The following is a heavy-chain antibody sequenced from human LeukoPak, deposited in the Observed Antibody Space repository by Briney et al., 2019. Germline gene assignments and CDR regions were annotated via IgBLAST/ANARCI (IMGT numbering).Heavy chain of an antibody. CDR3: ARASSRAFDI. J-gene: IGHJ3*02. D-gene: IGHD6-6*01. V-gene: IGHV3-30-3*01. Sequence: GGSLRLSCAASRFTFSSYAMHWVRQAPGKGLEWVAVISYDGSNKYYADSVKGRFTISRGNSKNTLYLQMNSLRAEDTAVYYCARASSRAFDIWGQGTMVTVSS. CDR2: ISYDGSNK. CDR1: RFTFSSYA.